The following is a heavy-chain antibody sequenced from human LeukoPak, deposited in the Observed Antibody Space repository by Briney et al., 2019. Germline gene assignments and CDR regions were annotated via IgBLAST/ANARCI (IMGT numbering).Heavy chain of an antibody. Sequence: GGSLRLSCAASGFTFSSYAMSWVRQAPGKGLEWVSAISGSGGSTYYADSVKGRFTISRDNSKNTLYLQMNSLRAEDTAVYYCAKVLNYDFWSGYYLMWIGAFDIWGQGTMVTVSS. J-gene: IGHJ3*02. D-gene: IGHD3-3*01. CDR2: ISGSGGST. CDR3: AKVLNYDFWSGYYLMWIGAFDI. CDR1: GFTFSSYA. V-gene: IGHV3-23*01.